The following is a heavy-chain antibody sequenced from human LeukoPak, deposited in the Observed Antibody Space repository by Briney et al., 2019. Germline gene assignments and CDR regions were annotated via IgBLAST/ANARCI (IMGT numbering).Heavy chain of an antibody. D-gene: IGHD3-3*01. CDR1: GYTFTSYG. CDR3: ARSGLRFLEWLPALDY. Sequence: ASVKVSCKASGYTFTSYGTSWVRQAPGQGLEWMGWISAYNGNTNYAQKLQGRVTMTTDTSTSTAYMELRSLRSDDTAVYYCARSGLRFLEWLPALDYWGQGTLVTVSS. CDR2: ISAYNGNT. V-gene: IGHV1-18*01. J-gene: IGHJ4*02.